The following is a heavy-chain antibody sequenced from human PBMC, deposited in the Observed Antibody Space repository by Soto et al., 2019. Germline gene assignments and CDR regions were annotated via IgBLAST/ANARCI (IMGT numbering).Heavy chain of an antibody. D-gene: IGHD2-2*01. CDR2: INHSGRT. J-gene: IGHJ1*01. Sequence: QVQLQQLGAGLLKPSETLSLTCAVYGGSFSVYYWSCIRPPPGQGLAWIVEINHSGRTNYNPSLKSRVTLSADTSKNQFSLKLSSVTAADTAVYYFAYGKKYCSSTSCYPPYGTWGQSTLVTVAS. V-gene: IGHV4-34*01. CDR3: AYGKKYCSSTSCYPPYGT. CDR1: GGSFSVYY.